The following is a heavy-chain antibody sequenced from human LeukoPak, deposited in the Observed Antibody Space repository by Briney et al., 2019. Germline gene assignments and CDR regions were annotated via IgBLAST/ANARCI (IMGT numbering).Heavy chain of an antibody. J-gene: IGHJ4*02. D-gene: IGHD3-9*01. CDR2: ISGSGGST. Sequence: GGSLRLSCAASGFTFSSYAMSWVRQAPGKRLEWVSAISGSGGSTYYADSVKGRFTISRDNSKNTLYLQMNSLRAEDTAVYYCARDPDHYDILTGYYKEFDYWGQGTLVTVTS. V-gene: IGHV3-23*01. CDR3: ARDPDHYDILTGYYKEFDY. CDR1: GFTFSSYA.